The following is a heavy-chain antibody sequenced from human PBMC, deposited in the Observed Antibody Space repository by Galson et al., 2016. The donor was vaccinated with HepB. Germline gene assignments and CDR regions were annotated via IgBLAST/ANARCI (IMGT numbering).Heavy chain of an antibody. CDR1: GFTFHDSA. D-gene: IGHD2/OR15-2a*01. CDR3: AKGYFNFDS. V-gene: IGHV3-9*01. J-gene: IGHJ4*02. Sequence: SLRLSCAGSGFTFHDSAVHWVRQAPGKGLEWVAGISWNTDNIQYADSVRGRSTISRDNAKNSLYLQMSSLKTEDTALYYCAKGYFNFDSWGQGTLVTVSS. CDR2: ISWNTDNI.